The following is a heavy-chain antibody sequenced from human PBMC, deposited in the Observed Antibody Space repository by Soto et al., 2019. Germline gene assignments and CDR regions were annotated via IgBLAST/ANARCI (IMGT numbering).Heavy chain of an antibody. D-gene: IGHD5-12*01. CDR2: ISYDGSNK. CDR3: ARDRAYSGYDCLDY. J-gene: IGHJ4*02. V-gene: IGHV3-30-3*01. CDR1: GFSFSSYA. Sequence: GGSLRLSCAASGFSFSSYAMHWVRQAPGKGLEWVAVISYDGSNKYYADSVKGRFTISRDNSKNTLYLQMNSLRAEDTAVYYCARDRAYSGYDCLDYWGQGTLVTVSS.